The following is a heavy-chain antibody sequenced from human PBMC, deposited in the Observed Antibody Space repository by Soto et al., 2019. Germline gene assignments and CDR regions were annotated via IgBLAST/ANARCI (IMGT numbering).Heavy chain of an antibody. D-gene: IGHD4-17*01. CDR3: ARDPQPPTTVTTWFDP. CDR1: GYTFTSYA. V-gene: IGHV1-3*01. Sequence: GASVKVSCKASGYTFTSYAMHWVRQAPGQRLEWMGWINAGNGNTKYSQKFQGRVTITRDTSASTAYMELSSLRSEDTAVYYCARDPQPPTTVTTWFDPWGQGTLVTVSS. J-gene: IGHJ5*02. CDR2: INAGNGNT.